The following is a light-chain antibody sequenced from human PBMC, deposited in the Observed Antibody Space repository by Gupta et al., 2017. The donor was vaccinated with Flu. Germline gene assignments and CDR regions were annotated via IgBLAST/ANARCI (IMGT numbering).Light chain of an antibody. V-gene: IGKV3-20*01. Sequence: VFTQSPGTLSLSPGEGATLSCRASQSVSSSYLAWYQQKPGQAPRRLIYGAPSRATGIPDRFSGSGSGTDFTLTISRLEPEDFAVYYCQQYGSALLNTFGQGTKLEMK. CDR1: QSVSSSY. CDR2: GAP. J-gene: IGKJ2*01. CDR3: QQYGSALLNT.